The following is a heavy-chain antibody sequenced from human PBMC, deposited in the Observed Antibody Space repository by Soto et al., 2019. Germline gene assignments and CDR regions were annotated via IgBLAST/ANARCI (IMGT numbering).Heavy chain of an antibody. J-gene: IGHJ6*02. CDR2: IIPIFGTA. CDR3: ARDFWSGYQDRNYYGMDV. Sequence: AVKVSCKASGGTFSSYAISWVRQAPGQGLEWMGGIIPIFGTANYAQKFQGRVTITADESTSTAYMELSSLRSEDTAVYYCARDFWSGYQDRNYYGMDVWGQGTTVTVS. CDR1: GGTFSSYA. D-gene: IGHD3-3*01. V-gene: IGHV1-69*13.